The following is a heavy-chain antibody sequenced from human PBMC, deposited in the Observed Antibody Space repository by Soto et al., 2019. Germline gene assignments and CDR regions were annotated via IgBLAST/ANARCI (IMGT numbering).Heavy chain of an antibody. CDR2: ISYDGSSK. CDR1: GFPFSSYG. D-gene: IGHD6-6*01. Sequence: GGSLRLSCAASGFPFSSYGMNWVRQAPGKGLEWVAVISYDGSSKYYADSVKGRFTISRDNSKNTLYLQMNSLRAEDTAVYYCAKEMDSSSSAHYYFDYWGQGTLVTVSS. J-gene: IGHJ4*02. V-gene: IGHV3-30*18. CDR3: AKEMDSSSSAHYYFDY.